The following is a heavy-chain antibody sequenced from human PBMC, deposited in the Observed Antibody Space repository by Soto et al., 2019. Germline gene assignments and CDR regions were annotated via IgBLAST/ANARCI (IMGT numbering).Heavy chain of an antibody. Sequence: GGSLRLSCAASGFTFSSYGMHWVRQAPGKGLEWVAVIWYDGSNKYYADSVKGRFTISRDNSKNTLYLQMNSLRAEDTAVYYCARELGNIVATINFGYYYYGMDVWGQGTTVTVSS. CDR2: IWYDGSNK. D-gene: IGHD5-12*01. J-gene: IGHJ6*02. CDR3: ARELGNIVATINFGYYYYGMDV. V-gene: IGHV3-33*01. CDR1: GFTFSSYG.